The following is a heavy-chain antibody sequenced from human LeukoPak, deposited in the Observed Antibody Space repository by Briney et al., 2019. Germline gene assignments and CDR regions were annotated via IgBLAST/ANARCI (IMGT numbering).Heavy chain of an antibody. D-gene: IGHD3-10*01. CDR1: GGSISSYY. J-gene: IGHJ4*02. CDR3: ARSYYCGSGSGPLFDY. CDR2: IYYSGST. Sequence: SETLSLTCTVSGGSISSYYWSWIRQPPGKGLEWIGYIYYSGSTNYNPSLKSRVTISVDTSKNQFSLKLSSVTAADTAVYYCARSYYCGSGSGPLFDYWGQGTLVTVSS. V-gene: IGHV4-59*01.